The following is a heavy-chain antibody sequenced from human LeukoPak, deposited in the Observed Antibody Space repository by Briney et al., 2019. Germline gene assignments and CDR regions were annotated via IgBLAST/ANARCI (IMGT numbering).Heavy chain of an antibody. D-gene: IGHD3-10*01. V-gene: IGHV4-34*01. CDR3: SGGTRVWSGEFLRTHPSYFDY. J-gene: IGHJ4*02. CDR2: INPSGST. Sequence: SETLSLTCAVYGGSFSGYYLSWIRQPPGQGLEWMGKINPSGSTNYNPSLKSRVIILVDTSKKQFALKVSSVPAADTTVYYCSGGTRVWSGEFLRTHPSYFDYWGQGTLVTVSS. CDR1: GGSFSGYY.